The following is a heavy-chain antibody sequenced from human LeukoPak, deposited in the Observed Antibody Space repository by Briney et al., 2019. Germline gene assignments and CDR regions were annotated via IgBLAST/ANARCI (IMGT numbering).Heavy chain of an antibody. CDR1: GFTFSSYS. D-gene: IGHD3-22*01. Sequence: GGSLRLSCAASGFTFSSYSMNWVRQAPGKGLEWVSSISSSSSYIYYADSVKGRFTISRDNAKNSLYLQMNSLRAEDTVVYYCARALAAAYDSSGYYLGYSGFQHWGQGTLVTVSS. V-gene: IGHV3-21*01. CDR2: ISSSSSYI. J-gene: IGHJ1*01. CDR3: ARALAAAYDSSGYYLGYSGFQH.